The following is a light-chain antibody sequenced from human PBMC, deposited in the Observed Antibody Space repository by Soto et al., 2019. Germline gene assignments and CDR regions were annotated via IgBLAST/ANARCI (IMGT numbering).Light chain of an antibody. CDR3: CSYAGRGV. CDR1: SSDVGSYNL. Sequence: QSVPTQPASVSGSPGQSITISCTGTSSDVGSYNLVSWYQQHPGKAPKLMIYEGSKRPSGVSNRFSGSKSGNTASLTISGLQAEDEADYYCCSYAGRGVFGTGTKVTVL. CDR2: EGS. J-gene: IGLJ1*01. V-gene: IGLV2-23*01.